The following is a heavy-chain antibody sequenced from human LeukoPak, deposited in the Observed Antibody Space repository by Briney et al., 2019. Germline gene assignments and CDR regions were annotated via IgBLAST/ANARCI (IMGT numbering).Heavy chain of an antibody. V-gene: IGHV1-18*04. J-gene: IGHJ3*02. CDR3: ARVGGITMIVVLITDAFDI. CDR1: RYTFTGYY. Sequence: ASVKVSCKASRYTFTGYYMHWVRQAPGQGLEWMGWISAYNGNTNYAQKLQGRVTMTTDTSTSTAYMELRSLRSDDTAVYYCARVGGITMIVVLITDAFDIWGQGTMVTVSS. CDR2: ISAYNGNT. D-gene: IGHD3-22*01.